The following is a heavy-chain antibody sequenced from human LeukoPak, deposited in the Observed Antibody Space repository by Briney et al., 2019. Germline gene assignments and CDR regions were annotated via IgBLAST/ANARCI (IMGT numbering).Heavy chain of an antibody. J-gene: IGHJ5*02. V-gene: IGHV3-33*06. Sequence: PGGSLRLSCAASGFTFSSYGMHWVRQAPGKGLEWVAVIWYDGSNKYYADSAKGRFTISRDNSKNTLYLQMNSLRAEDTAVYYCAKDQGLNWFDPWGQGTLVTVSS. CDR2: IWYDGSNK. CDR3: AKDQGLNWFDP. CDR1: GFTFSSYG.